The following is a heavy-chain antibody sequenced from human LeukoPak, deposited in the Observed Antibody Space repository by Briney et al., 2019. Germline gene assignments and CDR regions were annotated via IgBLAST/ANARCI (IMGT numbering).Heavy chain of an antibody. CDR2: ISYDGSNK. J-gene: IGHJ6*02. CDR3: ARDRAYGSGSYYLYYYYYGMDV. CDR1: GFTFSSYA. V-gene: IGHV3-30-3*01. D-gene: IGHD3-10*01. Sequence: PGGSLRLSCAASGFTFSSYAMHWVRQAPGKGLEWVAVISYDGSNKYYADSVKGRFTISRDNSKNTLYLQMNSLRAEDTAVYYCARDRAYGSGSYYLYYYYYGMDVWGQGTAVIVSS.